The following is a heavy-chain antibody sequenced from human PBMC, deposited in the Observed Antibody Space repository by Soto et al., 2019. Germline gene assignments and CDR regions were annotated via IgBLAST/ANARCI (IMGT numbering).Heavy chain of an antibody. J-gene: IGHJ3*02. V-gene: IGHV1-18*01. CDR2: ISAYNGNT. Sequence: ASVKVSFKASGYTFTSYGISWVRQAPGQGLEWMGWISAYNGNTNYAQKLQGRVTMTTDTSTSTAYMELRSLRSDDTAVYYCARESDYRNYWGAFDIWGQGTMVTVSS. CDR1: GYTFTSYG. CDR3: ARESDYRNYWGAFDI. D-gene: IGHD4-4*01.